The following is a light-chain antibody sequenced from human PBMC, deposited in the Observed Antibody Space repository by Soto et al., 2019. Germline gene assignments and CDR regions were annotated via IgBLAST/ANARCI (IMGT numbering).Light chain of an antibody. J-gene: IGLJ1*01. V-gene: IGLV2-18*02. CDR2: EVT. CDR1: SSDVGKYDR. Sequence: QSALTQPPSVSGPPGQSVTISCTGTSSDVGKYDRVSWYQQPPGTAPKLIIYEVTNRPSGVPARFSGSKSGNTASLTISGLQAEDEADYYCSSYTSTSRYVFGAGTKDTDL. CDR3: SSYTSTSRYV.